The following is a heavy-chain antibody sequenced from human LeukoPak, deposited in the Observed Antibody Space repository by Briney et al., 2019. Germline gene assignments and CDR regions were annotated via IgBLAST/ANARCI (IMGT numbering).Heavy chain of an antibody. J-gene: IGHJ5*02. CDR3: ATCRDEFGDYGFTS. CDR2: IYYSGST. D-gene: IGHD4-17*01. Sequence: SSDTLSLTCAVSGYSISSNNWWAWIRQPPGKGLEWIGYIYYSGSTYYNPYNPSLTSRVTMSVDTSKNQFSLKLTSVTAADTAMYYCATCRDEFGDYGFTSWGQGTLVTVSS. CDR1: GYSISSNNW. V-gene: IGHV4-28*01.